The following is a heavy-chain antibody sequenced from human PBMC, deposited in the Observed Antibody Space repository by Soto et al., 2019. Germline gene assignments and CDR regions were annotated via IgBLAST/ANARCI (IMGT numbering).Heavy chain of an antibody. V-gene: IGHV3-23*01. D-gene: IGHD6-6*01. Sequence: GGSLRLSCAASRFTFSTYAMSWVRQAPGKGLEWVSTVSASGGSTYYADAVKGRFTISRDNSKNTLFPQMNSLRAEDTAVYYWVNRKLATRPWGHRFDVWGQGRMVTVSS. CDR3: VNRKLATRPWGHRFDV. J-gene: IGHJ3*01. CDR1: RFTFSTYA. CDR2: VSASGGST.